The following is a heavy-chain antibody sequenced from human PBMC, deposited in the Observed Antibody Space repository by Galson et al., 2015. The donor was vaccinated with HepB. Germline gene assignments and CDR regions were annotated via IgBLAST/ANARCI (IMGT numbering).Heavy chain of an antibody. J-gene: IGHJ4*02. D-gene: IGHD2-2*01. CDR2: INPNSGGT. CDR3: ARDLPPNCSSTSCYGGVFDY. V-gene: IGHV1-2*02. CDR1: GYTFTGYY. Sequence: SVKVSCKASGYTFTGYYMHWVRQAPGQGLEWMGWINPNSGGTNYAQKFQGRVTMTRDTSISTAYMELSRLRSDDTAVYYCARDLPPNCSSTSCYGGVFDYWGQGTLVTVSS.